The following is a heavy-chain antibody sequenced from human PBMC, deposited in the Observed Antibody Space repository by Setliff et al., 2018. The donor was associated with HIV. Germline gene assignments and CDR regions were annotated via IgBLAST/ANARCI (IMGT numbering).Heavy chain of an antibody. V-gene: IGHV1-18*01. CDR3: ARFRMVRGVIIHRPHHDAFDI. J-gene: IGHJ3*02. CDR1: GYTFTSYG. CDR2: ISAYNGNA. Sequence: ASVKVSCKASGYTFTSYGISWVRQAPGQGLEWMGWISAYNGNANYAQKLQGRVTMTTDTSTSTAYMELRSLRSDDTAVYYCARFRMVRGVIIHRPHHDAFDIWGQGTMVTVSS. D-gene: IGHD3-10*01.